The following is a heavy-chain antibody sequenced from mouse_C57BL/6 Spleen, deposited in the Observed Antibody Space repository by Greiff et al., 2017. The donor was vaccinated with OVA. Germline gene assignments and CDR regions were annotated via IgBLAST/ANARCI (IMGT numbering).Heavy chain of an antibody. CDR2: IWSGGST. CDR3: AGLYDGYYDYAMDY. D-gene: IGHD2-3*01. Sequence: QVQLQQSGPGLVQPSQSLSITCTVSGFSLTSYGVHWVRQSPGKGLEWLGVIWSGGSTDYNAAFISRLSISKDNSKSQVFFKMNSLQADDTAIYYGAGLYDGYYDYAMDYWGQGTSVTVSS. V-gene: IGHV2-2*01. J-gene: IGHJ4*01. CDR1: GFSLTSYG.